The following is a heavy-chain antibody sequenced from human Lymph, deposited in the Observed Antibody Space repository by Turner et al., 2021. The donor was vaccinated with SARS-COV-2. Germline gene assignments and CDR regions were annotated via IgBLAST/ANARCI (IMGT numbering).Heavy chain of an antibody. J-gene: IGHJ6*02. D-gene: IGHD1-26*01. V-gene: IGHV1-8*02. CDR1: GYTFTSYD. CDR2: MNPNSGNT. CDR3: ARGRYSGGGMDV. Sequence: QVQLVQSGAEVKKPGASVKVSCKAPGYTFTSYDINWVRQATGQGLEWMGWMNPNSGNTGYAKKFQGRVTMTRNTSIGTAYMELSSLRSEDTAVYYCARGRYSGGGMDVWGQGTTVTVSS.